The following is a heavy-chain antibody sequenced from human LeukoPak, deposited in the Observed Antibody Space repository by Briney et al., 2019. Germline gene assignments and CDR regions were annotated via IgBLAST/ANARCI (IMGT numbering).Heavy chain of an antibody. Sequence: GGSLRLSCAASGFTFSNYNMNWVRQAPGKGLEWVAVISYDGSNKYYADSVKGRLTISRDNSKNTLYLQMNSLRAEDTAVYYCARGPTKEFYYYYYMDVWGKGTTVTVSS. CDR3: ARGPTKEFYYYYYMDV. CDR1: GFTFSNYN. CDR2: ISYDGSNK. J-gene: IGHJ6*03. D-gene: IGHD3-10*01. V-gene: IGHV3-30*03.